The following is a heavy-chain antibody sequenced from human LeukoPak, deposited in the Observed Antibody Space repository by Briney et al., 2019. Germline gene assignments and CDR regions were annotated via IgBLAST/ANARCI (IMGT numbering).Heavy chain of an antibody. CDR2: ISGYNGKT. CDR3: ARGTTVDYYYGMDV. J-gene: IGHJ6*02. Sequence: VASVRVSCEASGYSFINYGLTWVRQAPGEGLEWMGWISGYNGKTNYAQKFQGRVTITADESTSTAYMELSSLRSEDTAVYYCARGTTVDYYYGMDVWGQGTTVTVSS. V-gene: IGHV1-18*01. CDR1: GYSFINYG. D-gene: IGHD4-17*01.